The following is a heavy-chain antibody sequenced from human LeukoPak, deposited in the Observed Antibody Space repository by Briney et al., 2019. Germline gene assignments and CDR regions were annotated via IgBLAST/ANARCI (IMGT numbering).Heavy chain of an antibody. D-gene: IGHD3-3*01. Sequence: GGSLRLSCAASGFTFSSYAMSWARQAPGKGLEWVSAISGSGGSTYYADSVKGRFTISRDNSKNTLYLEMNSLRAEDAAVYYCAKNYDFWSGYYLYHFDNWGQGTLVTVSS. CDR2: ISGSGGST. CDR1: GFTFSSYA. J-gene: IGHJ4*02. CDR3: AKNYDFWSGYYLYHFDN. V-gene: IGHV3-23*01.